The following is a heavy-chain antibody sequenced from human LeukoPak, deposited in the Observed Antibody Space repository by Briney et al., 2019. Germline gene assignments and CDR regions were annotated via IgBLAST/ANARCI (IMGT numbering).Heavy chain of an antibody. Sequence: GESLKISCKGSGYSFTSYCIGWVRQMPGKGLEWMGIIYPSDSDTRYSPSFQGQVTISADKSISTAYLQWSSLKASDTAMYYCARSTGELRNGYYYYYGMDVWGQGTTVTVSS. CDR3: ARSTGELRNGYYYYYGMDV. V-gene: IGHV5-51*01. CDR1: GYSFTSYC. CDR2: IYPSDSDT. D-gene: IGHD1-26*01. J-gene: IGHJ6*02.